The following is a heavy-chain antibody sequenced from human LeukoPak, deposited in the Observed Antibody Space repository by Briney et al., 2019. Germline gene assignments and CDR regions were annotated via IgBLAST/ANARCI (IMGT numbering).Heavy chain of an antibody. CDR2: INHSGST. V-gene: IGHV4-34*01. Sequence: TPSETLSLTCAVYGGSFSGYYWSWIRQPPGKGLEWIGEINHSGSTNYNPSLKSRVTISVDTSKNQLSLKLSSVTAADTAVYYCAREGRGYSSSCDYYFDYWGQGTLVTVSS. J-gene: IGHJ4*02. CDR1: GGSFSGYY. CDR3: AREGRGYSSSCDYYFDY. D-gene: IGHD6-13*01.